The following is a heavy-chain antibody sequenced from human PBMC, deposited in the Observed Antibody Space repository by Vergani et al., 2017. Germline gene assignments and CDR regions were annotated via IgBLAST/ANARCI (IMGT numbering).Heavy chain of an antibody. CDR1: GFTFSSYA. V-gene: IGHV3-23*01. CDR3: AKEHLYSSSWYGGDY. J-gene: IGHJ4*02. CDR2: ISGSGGST. Sequence: EVQLLESGGGLVQPGGSLRLSCAASGFTFSSYAMSWVRQAPGKGLEWVSAISGSGGSTYYADPVKGRFTIPRDNSKNTLYLQMNSLRAEDTAVYYCAKEHLYSSSWYGGDYWGQGTLVTVSS. D-gene: IGHD6-13*01.